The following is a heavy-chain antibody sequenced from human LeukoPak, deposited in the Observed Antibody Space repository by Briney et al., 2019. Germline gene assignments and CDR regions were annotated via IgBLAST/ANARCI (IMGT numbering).Heavy chain of an antibody. CDR3: AKSVVPAAIERFDY. Sequence: SETLSLTCTVSGVSISSTRYYWAWIRQPPGKGLEWIGSIYYSGRTYYNPSLKSRVTTSVDTSKNQFSLKLSSVTAADTAVYYCAKSVVPAAIERFDYWGQGTLVTVSS. CDR1: GVSISSTRYY. V-gene: IGHV4-39*07. D-gene: IGHD2-2*02. J-gene: IGHJ4*02. CDR2: IYYSGRT.